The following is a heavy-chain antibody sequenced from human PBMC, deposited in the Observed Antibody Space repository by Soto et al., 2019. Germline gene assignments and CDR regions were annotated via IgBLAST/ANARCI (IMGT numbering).Heavy chain of an antibody. V-gene: IGHV4-30-4*01. D-gene: IGHD3-22*01. CDR2: IYYSGST. CDR3: ASMRYYDSSGYSGWFDP. J-gene: IGHJ5*02. Sequence: QVQLQESGPGLVKPSQTLSLTCTVSGGSISSGDYYWSWIRQPPGKGLEWIGYIYYSGSTYYNPSLKSRVNISVDTSKNQFSLKLSSVTAADTAVYYCASMRYYDSSGYSGWFDPWGQGTLVTVSS. CDR1: GGSISSGDYY.